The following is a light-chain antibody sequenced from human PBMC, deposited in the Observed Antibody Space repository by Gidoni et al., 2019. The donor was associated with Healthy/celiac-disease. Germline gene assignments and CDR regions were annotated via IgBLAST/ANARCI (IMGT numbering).Light chain of an antibody. CDR2: GAS. Sequence: EIVLTQSPGTLSLSPGESATLSCRASQSVSSSYLAWYQQKPGQAPRLLIYGASSRAPGIPDRFSGSGSGTDFTLTISRLEPEDFAVYYCQQYGSSFFGGGTKVEIK. J-gene: IGKJ4*01. CDR1: QSVSSSY. CDR3: QQYGSSF. V-gene: IGKV3-20*01.